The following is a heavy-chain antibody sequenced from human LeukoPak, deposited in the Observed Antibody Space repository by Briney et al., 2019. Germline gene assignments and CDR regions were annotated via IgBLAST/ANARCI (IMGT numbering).Heavy chain of an antibody. CDR1: GFTFSSYG. Sequence: GGSLRLSCAASGFTFSSYGMRWVRQAPGKGLERVAVIWYEGGNKYYADSVKSRFTSARDNSKNMRYLQMNSLRAEDTAVYYCARDSYYYDSSGSGDYWGQGTLVTVS. J-gene: IGHJ4*02. CDR2: IWYEGGNK. D-gene: IGHD3-22*01. V-gene: IGHV3-33*01. CDR3: ARDSYYYDSSGSGDY.